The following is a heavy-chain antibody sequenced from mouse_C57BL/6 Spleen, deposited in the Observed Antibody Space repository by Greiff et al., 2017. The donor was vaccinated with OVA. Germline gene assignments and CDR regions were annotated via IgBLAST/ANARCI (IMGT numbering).Heavy chain of an antibody. J-gene: IGHJ2*01. CDR3: ARKGSKDYFDY. D-gene: IGHD1-3*01. CDR2: IYPRDGST. Sequence: VMLVESGPELVKPGASVKLSCKASGYTFTSYDINWVKQRPGQGLEWIGWIYPRDGSTKYNEKFKGKATLTVDTSSSTAYMELHSLTSEDSAVYFCARKGSKDYFDYWGQGTTLTVSS. CDR1: GYTFTSYD. V-gene: IGHV1-85*01.